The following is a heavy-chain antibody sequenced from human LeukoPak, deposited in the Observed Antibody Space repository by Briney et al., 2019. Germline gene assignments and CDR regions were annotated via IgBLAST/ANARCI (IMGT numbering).Heavy chain of an antibody. D-gene: IGHD2-2*01. V-gene: IGHV4-34*01. J-gene: IGHJ5*02. CDR2: INHSGST. Sequence: SETLSLTCAVYGGSFSGYYWSWLRQAPGKGLEWIGEINHSGSTNYNPSLKSRVTISVDTSRNQFSLKLSSVTAADTAVYYCARRFSPYGYCSSTSCSRSGRYGPNWFDPWGQGTLVTASS. CDR3: ARRFSPYGYCSSTSCSRSGRYGPNWFDP. CDR1: GGSFSGYY.